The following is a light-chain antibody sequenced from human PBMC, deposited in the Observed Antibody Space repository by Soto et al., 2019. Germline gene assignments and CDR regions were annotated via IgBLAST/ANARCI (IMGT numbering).Light chain of an antibody. Sequence: DIHMTQSPSSLSASVGDTVTITCRASQNIDMYLNWYQQKPGKAPRVLISGASNLQSGVPSRFSGSGSGTDFTLTISSLQSEDFASYFCQHTFNSPPWTFGQGTRLEI. CDR2: GAS. CDR3: QHTFNSPPWT. V-gene: IGKV1-39*01. CDR1: QNIDMY. J-gene: IGKJ5*01.